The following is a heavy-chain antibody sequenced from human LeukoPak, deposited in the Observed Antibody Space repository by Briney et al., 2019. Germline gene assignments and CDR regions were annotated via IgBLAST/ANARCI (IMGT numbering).Heavy chain of an antibody. V-gene: IGHV1-3*01. D-gene: IGHD4-11*01. CDR1: GYTFTSYA. CDR2: INAGNGNT. CDR3: ALYQSSYNNYEGAFDI. J-gene: IGHJ3*02. Sequence: ASVKVSCKASGYTFTSYAMHWVRQAPGQRLEWMGWINAGNGNTKYSQKFQGRVTMTRDTSISTAYMELSRLRSDDTAVYYCALYQSSYNNYEGAFDIWGQGTMVTVSS.